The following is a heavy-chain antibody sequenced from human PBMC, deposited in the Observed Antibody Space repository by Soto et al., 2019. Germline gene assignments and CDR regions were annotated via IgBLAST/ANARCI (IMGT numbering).Heavy chain of an antibody. J-gene: IGHJ4*02. Sequence: ASVKVSCKASGYTFTGNYMNWMRQAPGQGLEWMGWINTNTGERKYAQKHQARVTMTRDTSISTAYMALSRLTFDDKAVYFCARGPKQRRSHYYFHYWGQGTLVTVSS. CDR1: GYTFTGNY. CDR2: INTNTGER. CDR3: ARGPKQRRSHYYFHY. D-gene: IGHD1-1*01. V-gene: IGHV1-2*02.